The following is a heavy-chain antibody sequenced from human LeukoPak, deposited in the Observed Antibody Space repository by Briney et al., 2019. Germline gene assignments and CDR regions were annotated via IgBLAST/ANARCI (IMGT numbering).Heavy chain of an antibody. Sequence: ASVKVSCKASGYTFTSYGISWVRQAPGQGLEWMGWISAYNGNTNYAQKLQGRVTMTTDTSTSTAYMELRSLRSDDTAVYYCATVKYYYDSSGSSSRGAAFDPWGQGTLVTVSS. CDR3: ATVKYYYDSSGSSSRGAAFDP. D-gene: IGHD3-22*01. V-gene: IGHV1-18*01. CDR2: ISAYNGNT. CDR1: GYTFTSYG. J-gene: IGHJ5*02.